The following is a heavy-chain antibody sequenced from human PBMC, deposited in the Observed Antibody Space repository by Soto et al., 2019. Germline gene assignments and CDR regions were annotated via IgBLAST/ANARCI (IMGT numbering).Heavy chain of an antibody. J-gene: IGHJ5*02. CDR2: INHGGKS. V-gene: IGHV4-39*01. CDR3: VSDVIVLWFGCPHPNWSGP. CDR1: GDSVTNTADY. Sequence: QLHLRESGPGRVKPSETLSISCSVSGDSVTNTADYWGWVRQAPGKGLEWIGSINHGGKSFISPYLQSRVTISADTSKNQFSLTLKSVTAADTAFSYCVSDVIVLWFGCPHPNWSGPWGQGTLVTVSS. D-gene: IGHD3-10*01.